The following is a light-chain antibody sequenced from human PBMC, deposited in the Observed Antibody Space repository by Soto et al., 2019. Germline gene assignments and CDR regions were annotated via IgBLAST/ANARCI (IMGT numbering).Light chain of an antibody. Sequence: QSVLTQPPSASGTPGQRVTISCSGASSNIGSNTVNWYQHLPGTAPKLLMYNNNQRPSGVPDRFSGSKSGTSGSLAISGLQSEDEADYYCAAWEDSLNGVVFGGGTQLTVL. V-gene: IGLV1-44*01. CDR1: SSNIGSNT. J-gene: IGLJ2*01. CDR2: NNN. CDR3: AAWEDSLNGVV.